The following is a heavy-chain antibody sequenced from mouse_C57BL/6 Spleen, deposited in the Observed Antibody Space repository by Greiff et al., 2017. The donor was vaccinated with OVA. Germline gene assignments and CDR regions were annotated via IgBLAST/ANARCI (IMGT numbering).Heavy chain of an antibody. Sequence: EVQVVESGGGLVQPGGSMKLSCVASGFTFSNYWMNWVRQSPEQGLEWVAQIRLKSDSYATHYAESVKGRFTISRDDSKISYYQQMNNLRADDTGIYYCTAGLLRNYWGQGTTLTVSS. D-gene: IGHD2-3*01. CDR3: TAGLLRNY. J-gene: IGHJ2*01. CDR1: GFTFSNYW. CDR2: IRLKSDSYAT. V-gene: IGHV6-3*01.